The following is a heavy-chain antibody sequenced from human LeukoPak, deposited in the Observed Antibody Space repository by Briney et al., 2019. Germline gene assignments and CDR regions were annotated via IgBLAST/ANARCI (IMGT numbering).Heavy chain of an antibody. CDR3: ARTDYHGAGSFYDNWFDP. Sequence: SETLSLTCTVSTDSISSFHWSWIRQPPGKGLEWIGYIYFSGSTKYNPSLKSRVTLSADTSNNQFSLRLTSVTAADTAVCYCARTDYHGAGSFYDNWFDPWGQGILVTVSS. D-gene: IGHD3-10*01. CDR2: IYFSGST. CDR1: TDSISSFH. J-gene: IGHJ5*02. V-gene: IGHV4-59*01.